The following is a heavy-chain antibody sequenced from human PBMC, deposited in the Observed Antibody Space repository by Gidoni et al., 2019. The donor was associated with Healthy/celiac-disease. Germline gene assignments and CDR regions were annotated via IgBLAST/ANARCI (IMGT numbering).Heavy chain of an antibody. V-gene: IGHV3-49*02. Sequence: NGRFTISRDDSKSIAYLQMNSLKTEDTSVYYCTRAGYDFWSGYSRFDYWGQGTLVTVSS. J-gene: IGHJ4*02. D-gene: IGHD3-3*01. CDR3: TRAGYDFWSGYSRFDY.